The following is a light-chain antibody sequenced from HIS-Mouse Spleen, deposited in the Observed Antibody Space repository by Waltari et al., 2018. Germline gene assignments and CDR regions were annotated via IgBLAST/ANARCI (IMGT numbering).Light chain of an antibody. Sequence: DIQMTQSPSSLSASVGDRVTITCRASQGISNYLAWYQQKPGKVPKLLIYAASTLQSWVPSRFSGSGSGTDFTLTISSLQPEDVATYYCQKYNSAPQLTFGGGTKVEIK. V-gene: IGKV1-27*01. CDR1: QGISNY. CDR3: QKYNSAPQLT. J-gene: IGKJ4*01. CDR2: AAS.